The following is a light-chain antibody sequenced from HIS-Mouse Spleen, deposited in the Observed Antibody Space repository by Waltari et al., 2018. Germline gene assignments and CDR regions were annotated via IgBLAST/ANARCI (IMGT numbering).Light chain of an antibody. CDR1: SSNIGSNY. Sequence: QSVLTQPPSASGTPGQRVTISCSGSSSNIGSNYVYWYQQLPGTAPKLLSYRNNQRPSGVPERFSGAKSGTSASLAISGLRSEDEADYYCAAWDDSLSGPVFGGGTKLTVL. CDR2: RNN. J-gene: IGLJ3*02. CDR3: AAWDDSLSGPV. V-gene: IGLV1-47*01.